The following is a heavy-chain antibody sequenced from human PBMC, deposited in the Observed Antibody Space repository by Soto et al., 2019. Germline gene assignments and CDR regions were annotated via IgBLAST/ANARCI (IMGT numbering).Heavy chain of an antibody. CDR2: IYSGGST. D-gene: IGHD2-2*01. CDR3: AREWSSRKFEYYFDY. V-gene: IGHV3-53*01. Sequence: GGSLRLSCAASGFTVSSNYMSWVRQAPGKGLEWVSVIYSGGSTYYADSVKGRFTISRDNSKNTLYLQMNSLRAEDTAVYYCAREWSSRKFEYYFDYWGQGTLVTVSS. J-gene: IGHJ4*02. CDR1: GFTVSSNY.